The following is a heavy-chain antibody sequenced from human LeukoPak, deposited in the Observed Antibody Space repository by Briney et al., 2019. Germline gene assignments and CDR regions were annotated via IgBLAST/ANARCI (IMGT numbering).Heavy chain of an antibody. Sequence: GGSLRLSCAASGFTFINAWMAWVRQPPGKGLEWVGRIKAKAHGGTIESVARLKGRFTITSEDSKNTLYLQMNSLQTEDTAVYYCTTDGVGVEGATYDNWGQGTLVSVSS. CDR2: IKAKAHGGTI. J-gene: IGHJ4*02. D-gene: IGHD1-26*01. CDR1: GFTFINAW. CDR3: TTDGVGVEGATYDN. V-gene: IGHV3-15*01.